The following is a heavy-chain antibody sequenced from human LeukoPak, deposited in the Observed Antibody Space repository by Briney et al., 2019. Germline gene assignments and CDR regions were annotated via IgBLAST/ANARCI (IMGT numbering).Heavy chain of an antibody. J-gene: IGHJ4*02. CDR2: INHSGST. Sequence: RTSETLSLTCAVYGGSFSGYYWSWIRQPPGKGLEWIGEINHSGSTNYNPSLKSRVTISVDTSKNQFSLKLSSVTAADTAVYYCARGRPYSGGWSGGYWGQGTLVTVSS. D-gene: IGHD6-19*01. CDR3: ARGRPYSGGWSGGY. CDR1: GGSFSGYY. V-gene: IGHV4-34*01.